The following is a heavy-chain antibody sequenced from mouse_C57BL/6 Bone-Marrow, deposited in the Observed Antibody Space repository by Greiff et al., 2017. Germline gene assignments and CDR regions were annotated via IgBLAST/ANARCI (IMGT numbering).Heavy chain of an antibody. CDR2: ISSGGSYT. Sequence: EVKLMESGGDLVKPGGSLKLSCAASGFTFSSYGMSWVRQTPDKRLGWVATISSGGSYTYYPDSVKGRFTISRDNAKNTLYLQMSRLKSEDTAMYYCARHRYYYGSSYDYWGQGTTLTVSS. CDR3: ARHRYYYGSSYDY. D-gene: IGHD1-1*01. J-gene: IGHJ2*01. V-gene: IGHV5-6*01. CDR1: GFTFSSYG.